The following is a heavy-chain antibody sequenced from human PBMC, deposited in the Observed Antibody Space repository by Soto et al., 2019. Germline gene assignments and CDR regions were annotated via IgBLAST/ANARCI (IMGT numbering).Heavy chain of an antibody. J-gene: IGHJ4*02. CDR2: MGANNGNT. CDR1: GYTFTSYG. CDR3: ARTLYDSVPLDY. Sequence: ASVKVSCKASGYTFTSYGISWVRQAPGQGLEWMGWMGANNGNTNYAQKLQGRVTMTRNTSTSTAYMELSSLRSEDTAVYYCARTLYDSVPLDYWGQGTLVTVSS. V-gene: IGHV1-18*01. D-gene: IGHD3-16*01.